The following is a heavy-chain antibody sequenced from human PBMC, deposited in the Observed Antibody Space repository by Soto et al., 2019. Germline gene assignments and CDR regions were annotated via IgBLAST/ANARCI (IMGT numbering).Heavy chain of an antibody. V-gene: IGHV1-18*01. Sequence: QVQLVQSGVDVKMPGASVKLSCKTYGYTFTNYGVTWVRQVSGQGLEWIGWVSGYNRNTNYAQKFEDRVIMTTDTSTNTAHMEPRRPRSDDTGIYYCARERQWEPLISWGRGTLLTVSP. J-gene: IGHJ5*02. CDR3: ARERQWEPLIS. CDR1: GYTFTNYG. CDR2: VSGYNRNT. D-gene: IGHD1-26*01.